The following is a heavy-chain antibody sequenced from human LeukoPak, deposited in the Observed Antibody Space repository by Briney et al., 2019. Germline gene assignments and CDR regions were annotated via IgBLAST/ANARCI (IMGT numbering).Heavy chain of an antibody. CDR3: GRDPNGDYVGAFEF. CDR1: GFTFSSYA. J-gene: IGHJ3*01. V-gene: IGHV3-30*07. D-gene: IGHD4-17*01. Sequence: PGGSLRLSCAASGFTFSSYALHWVRQAPGKGLEWVAVISYDGSNKYFADSVKGRFTISRDNSKNTLYLQMDSLRAEDTAIYYCGRDPNGDYVGAFEFWGQGALVTVSS. CDR2: ISYDGSNK.